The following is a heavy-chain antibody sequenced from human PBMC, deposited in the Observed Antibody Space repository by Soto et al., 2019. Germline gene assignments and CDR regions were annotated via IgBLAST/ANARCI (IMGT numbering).Heavy chain of an antibody. CDR1: GFTFSSYA. Sequence: GGSLRLSCAASGFTFSSYAMSWVRQAPGKGLEWVSAISGSGGSTYYADSVKGRFTISRDNSKNTLYLQMNSLRAEDTAVYYCANRVTLIRGVIKSYWGQGTLVTVSS. V-gene: IGHV3-23*01. D-gene: IGHD3-10*01. CDR2: ISGSGGST. CDR3: ANRVTLIRGVIKSY. J-gene: IGHJ4*02.